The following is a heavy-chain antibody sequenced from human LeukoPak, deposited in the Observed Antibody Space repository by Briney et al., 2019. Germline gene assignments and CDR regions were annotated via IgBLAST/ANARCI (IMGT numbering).Heavy chain of an antibody. J-gene: IGHJ4*02. CDR1: GGSISSGSYY. CDR3: ARWVRALQLADY. D-gene: IGHD6-13*01. Sequence: PSETLSLTCTVSGGSISSGSYYWSWIRQPAGKGLEWIGRIYTSGSTNYNPSLKSRVTISVDTSKNQFSLKLSSVTAAGTAVYYCARWVRALQLADYWGQGTLVTVSS. CDR2: IYTSGST. V-gene: IGHV4-61*02.